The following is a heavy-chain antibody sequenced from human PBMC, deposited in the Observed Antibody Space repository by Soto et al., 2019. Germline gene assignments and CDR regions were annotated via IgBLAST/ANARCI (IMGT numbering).Heavy chain of an antibody. V-gene: IGHV3-23*01. D-gene: IGHD3-10*01. CDR2: ISKSGATT. CDR3: AKGSFGFDY. CDR1: GVTFTSHA. J-gene: IGHJ4*02. Sequence: GGSLRLSCAASGVTFTSHAMTCVRQVPGEGLQWVSSISKSGATTYYADSVKGRFTTSRDNSKSTLYLQMNSLRAEDTAIYYCAKGSFGFDYWGQGTLVTVSS.